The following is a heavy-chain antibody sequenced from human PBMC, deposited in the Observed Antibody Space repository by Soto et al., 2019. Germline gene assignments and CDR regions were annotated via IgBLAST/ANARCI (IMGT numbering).Heavy chain of an antibody. V-gene: IGHV4-34*02. D-gene: IGHD1-26*01. CDR1: GGSFSDYY. CDR2: INHSGST. J-gene: IGHJ3*02. CDR3: VRGRAFMSRVVFDI. Sequence: QVQLQQRGAGLLKPSEALSLTCAVLGGSFSDYYWSWIRQPPGKGPAWIGEINHSGSTTYNPDLKNRLTLSVDESTKEFSLNLSSVTAADAAAYHCVRGRAFMSRVVFDIWGQGTMVTVSS.